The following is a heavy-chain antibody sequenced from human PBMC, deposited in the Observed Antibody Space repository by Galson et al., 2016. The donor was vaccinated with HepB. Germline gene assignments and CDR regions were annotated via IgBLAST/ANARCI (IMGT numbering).Heavy chain of an antibody. Sequence: TLSLTCTVSGGSISSGGYYWSWIRQHPGKGLEWIGYISYSGSTYYNPSLKSRVTISVDTSKNQFSPKLSSVTAADTAVYFCARARDVNAFDIWGQGTMVTVSS. CDR1: GGSISSGGYY. J-gene: IGHJ3*02. CDR2: ISYSGST. CDR3: ARARDVNAFDI. V-gene: IGHV4-31*03.